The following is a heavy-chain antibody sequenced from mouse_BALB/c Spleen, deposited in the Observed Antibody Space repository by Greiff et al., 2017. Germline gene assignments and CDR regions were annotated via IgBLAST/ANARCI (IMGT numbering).Heavy chain of an antibody. CDR1: GYTFTDYY. Sequence: QVQLQQSGPELVKPGASVKTFCKSSGYTFTDYYINWVKQKPGQGLEWIGWIYPGSGNTKYNEKFKGKATLTVDTSSSTAYMQLSSLTSEDTAVYFCANTTVGDYLDYWGQGTTLTVSS. J-gene: IGHJ2*01. CDR2: IYPGSGNT. V-gene: IGHV1-84*02. D-gene: IGHD1-1*01. CDR3: ANTTVGDYLDY.